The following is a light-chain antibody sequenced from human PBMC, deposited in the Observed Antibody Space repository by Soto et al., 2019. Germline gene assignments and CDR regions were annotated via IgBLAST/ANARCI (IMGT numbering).Light chain of an antibody. Sequence: QSALTQPRSVSGSPGQSVTISCTGTGNDVGAYNYVSWYQQHPGRPPKLLIYGVVRWPSGVPDRFSGSKSGNTASLTISGLQAEDEADYFYCSYAGGYTYVFGTGTKLTVL. J-gene: IGLJ1*01. CDR2: GVV. V-gene: IGLV2-11*01. CDR3: CSYAGGYTYV. CDR1: GNDVGAYNY.